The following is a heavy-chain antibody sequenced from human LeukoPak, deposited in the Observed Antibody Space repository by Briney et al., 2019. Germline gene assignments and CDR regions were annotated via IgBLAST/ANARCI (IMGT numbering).Heavy chain of an antibody. CDR3: AREKIGDHFDC. V-gene: IGHV4-30-4*08. Sequence: SETLSLTCTVSGASIKNYYWSWIRQPPGKGLEWIGYIYYSGTTYYNPSLKSRLTISVDTSKNQFSLKVSSVTAADTAVYYCAREKIGDHFDCWGQGTLVTVSS. CDR1: GASIKNYY. J-gene: IGHJ4*02. D-gene: IGHD2/OR15-2a*01. CDR2: IYYSGTT.